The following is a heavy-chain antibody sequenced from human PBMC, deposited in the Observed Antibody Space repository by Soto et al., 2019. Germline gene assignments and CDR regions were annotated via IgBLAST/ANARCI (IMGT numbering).Heavy chain of an antibody. J-gene: IGHJ4*02. CDR1: GFTFSTFA. Sequence: GGSLRLSCAASGFTFSTFAMHWVRQAPGKGLEWVALIWYDGSHDYYADSVKGRFTISRDSSKNTLFLQMNSLGAEDTAVYYCARDRYSSGWNYFDYWGLGNLVTVSS. CDR3: ARDRYSSGWNYFDY. CDR2: IWYDGSHD. D-gene: IGHD6-19*01. V-gene: IGHV3-33*08.